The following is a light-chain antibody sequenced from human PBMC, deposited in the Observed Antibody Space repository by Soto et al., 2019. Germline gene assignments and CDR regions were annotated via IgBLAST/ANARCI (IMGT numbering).Light chain of an antibody. Sequence: SVLTQPASVSGSPGQSVTISCTGTSSDVGAYNLVSWYQQYPGKVPKLIIYEVSNRPSGVSNRFSGSKSGNTASLTISGLPAEDEADYYCSSYTPSRNTYVVGTGPKV. V-gene: IGLV2-14*01. J-gene: IGLJ1*01. CDR3: SSYTPSRNTYV. CDR2: EVS. CDR1: SSDVGAYNL.